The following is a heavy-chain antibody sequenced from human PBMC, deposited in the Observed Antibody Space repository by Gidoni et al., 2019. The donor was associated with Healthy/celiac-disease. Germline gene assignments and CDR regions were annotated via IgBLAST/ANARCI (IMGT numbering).Heavy chain of an antibody. CDR3: ARGSTRLYYFDY. CDR1: GGSISSGGYY. D-gene: IGHD2-2*01. Sequence: QVQLQESGPGLVKPSQTLSLTCTVPGGSISSGGYYWSWIRQHPGKGLEWIGYIYYSGSTYYNPSLKSRVTISVDTSKNQFSLKLSSVTAADTAVYYCARGSTRLYYFDYWGQGTLVTVSS. J-gene: IGHJ4*02. V-gene: IGHV4-31*03. CDR2: IYYSGST.